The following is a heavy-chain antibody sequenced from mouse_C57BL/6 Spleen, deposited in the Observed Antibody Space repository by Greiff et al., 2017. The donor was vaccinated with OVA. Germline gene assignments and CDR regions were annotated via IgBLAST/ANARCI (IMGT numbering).Heavy chain of an antibody. Sequence: VQLQQSGPGLVQPSQRLSITCTVSGFSLTSYGVHWVRQSPGKGLEWLGVIWSGGSTDYHAAFISRLSISKDNSKSQVFFKMNRLQADDTAIYYCARGGAYGSVAWFAYWGQGTLVTVSA. J-gene: IGHJ3*01. CDR3: ARGGAYGSVAWFAY. D-gene: IGHD1-1*01. CDR1: GFSLTSYG. V-gene: IGHV2-2*01. CDR2: IWSGGST.